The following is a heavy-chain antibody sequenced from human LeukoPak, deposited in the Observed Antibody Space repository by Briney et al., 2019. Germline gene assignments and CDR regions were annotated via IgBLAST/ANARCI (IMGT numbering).Heavy chain of an antibody. V-gene: IGHV3-74*01. J-gene: IGHJ6*02. CDR2: INNVGNYI. CDR3: ARGMIVGGKADYYYGLDV. Sequence: GGSLRLPCAASGFTFSNYWVHWVRQAPGKGLVWVSRINNVGNYISYADSVKGRFTISRDNAKNTLYLQMNGLRAEDTAVYYCARGMIVGGKADYYYGLDVWGQGTTVTVSS. CDR1: GFTFSNYW. D-gene: IGHD1-26*01.